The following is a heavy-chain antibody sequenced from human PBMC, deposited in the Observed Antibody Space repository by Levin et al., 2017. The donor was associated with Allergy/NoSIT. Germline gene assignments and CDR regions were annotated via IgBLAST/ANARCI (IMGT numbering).Heavy chain of an antibody. CDR2: IGGTGGNT. Sequence: GGSLRLSCAASGFAFSSYAMSWVRQAPGKGLEWVSSIGGTGGNTYYADSVKGRFTISRDNSKNTLFLQMNSLGAEDTAVYYCAKHSNDYVWGSYRYSNAFDIWGQGTMVTVSS. CDR1: GFAFSSYA. D-gene: IGHD3-16*02. V-gene: IGHV3-23*01. J-gene: IGHJ3*02. CDR3: AKHSNDYVWGSYRYSNAFDI.